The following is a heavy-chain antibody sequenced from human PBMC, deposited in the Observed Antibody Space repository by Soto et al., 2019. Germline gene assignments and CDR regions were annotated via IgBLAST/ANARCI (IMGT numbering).Heavy chain of an antibody. J-gene: IGHJ4*02. V-gene: IGHV3-15*01. Sequence: EVQVVESGGGLVKPGGSLRLSCAASGFTFSNAWMSWVRLAPGEGLEWVGRIKSKTDGGTTDYVAPVKGRFTISRDDSKDTLFLQVNSLKIEEQAVDYCTSSGYSDAYLRNWGQGTVVTVSP. CDR2: IKSKTDGGTT. CDR3: TSSGYSDAYLRN. D-gene: IGHD5-12*01. CDR1: GFTFSNAW.